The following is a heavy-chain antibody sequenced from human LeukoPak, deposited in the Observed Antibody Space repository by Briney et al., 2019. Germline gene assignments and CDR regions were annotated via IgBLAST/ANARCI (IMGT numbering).Heavy chain of an antibody. CDR2: INHSGST. J-gene: IGHJ6*03. V-gene: IGHV4-34*01. CDR1: GGSFSGYY. D-gene: IGHD3-3*01. Sequence: SETLSLTCAVSGGSFSGYYWSWIRQPPGKGLEWIGEINHSGSTNYNPSLKSRVTISVDTSKNQFSLKLSSVTAADTAVYYCARQNYDFWSGLDGDYYYYYYMDVWGKGTTVTVSS. CDR3: ARQNYDFWSGLDGDYYYYYYMDV.